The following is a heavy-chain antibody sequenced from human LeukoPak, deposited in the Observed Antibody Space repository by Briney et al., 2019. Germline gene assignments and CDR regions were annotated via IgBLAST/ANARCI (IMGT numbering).Heavy chain of an antibody. CDR2: ISGSGGST. V-gene: IGHV3-23*01. CDR1: GFTFSSYA. J-gene: IGHJ4*02. CDR3: AKDDYYDSSCYQNFDY. D-gene: IGHD3-22*01. Sequence: GGSLRLSCAASGFTFSSYAMSWVRQAPGKGLEWVSAISGSGGSTYYADSVKGRFTISRDNSKNTLYLQMNSLRAADTAVYYCAKDDYYDSSCYQNFDYWGQGTLVTVSS.